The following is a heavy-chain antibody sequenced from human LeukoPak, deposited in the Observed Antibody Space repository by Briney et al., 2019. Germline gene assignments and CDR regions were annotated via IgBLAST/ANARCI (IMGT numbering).Heavy chain of an antibody. J-gene: IGHJ4*02. CDR1: GFIVSSNY. CDR2: IYSGGST. CDR3: ARDPSRGLYYFDH. Sequence: QTGGSLRLSCAASGFIVSSNYMSWVRQAPGKGLEWVSVIYSGGSTYYADSVKGRFTISRDNSKNTLYLQMNSLRAEDTAIYYCARDPSRGLYYFDHWGQGTLVTVSS. D-gene: IGHD3-10*01. V-gene: IGHV3-66*01.